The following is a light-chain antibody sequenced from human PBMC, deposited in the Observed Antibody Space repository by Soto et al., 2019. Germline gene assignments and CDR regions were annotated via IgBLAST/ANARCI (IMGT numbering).Light chain of an antibody. CDR1: QSVSSNY. J-gene: IGKJ1*01. CDR2: GAS. V-gene: IGKV3-20*01. Sequence: EIVLTQSPGTLSLSPGERATLSCRASQSVSSNYLAWYQQKRGQAPRLLIYGASSRATGIPTSFSGSGSGTDFTLTISRLEPEDFAVYYFQQYDTSPRTFGQGTKVEI. CDR3: QQYDTSPRT.